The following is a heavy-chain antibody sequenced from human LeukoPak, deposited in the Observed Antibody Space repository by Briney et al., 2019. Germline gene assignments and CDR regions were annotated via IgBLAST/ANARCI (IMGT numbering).Heavy chain of an antibody. CDR1: GGSFSGYY. D-gene: IGHD5-18*01. V-gene: IGHV4-34*01. CDR2: INQSGST. Sequence: SETLSLPCAVYGGSFSGYYWSWIRQPPGKGREWIGEINQSGSTNYNPSLKSRVTISVDTSKNQFSLKLSSVTAADTAVYYCARGTDTAMVGFDYWGQGTLVTVSS. CDR3: ARGTDTAMVGFDY. J-gene: IGHJ4*02.